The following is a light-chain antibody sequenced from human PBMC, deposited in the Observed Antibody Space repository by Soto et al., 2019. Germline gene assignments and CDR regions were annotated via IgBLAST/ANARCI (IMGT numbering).Light chain of an antibody. CDR3: QQYDKWPRWT. Sequence: EIEVTQSPSALSVSPRETATLYCMASQSVNRKVAWYQQKPGQAPRLLIYGASTGATDIPDRFSGSGSGTEFTLTISSLQSEDFAVYYCQQYDKWPRWTFGQGTKVDI. CDR1: QSVNRK. J-gene: IGKJ1*01. V-gene: IGKV3-15*01. CDR2: GAS.